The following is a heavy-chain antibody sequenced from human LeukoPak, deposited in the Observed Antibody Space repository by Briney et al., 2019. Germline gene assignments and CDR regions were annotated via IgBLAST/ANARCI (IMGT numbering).Heavy chain of an antibody. J-gene: IGHJ4*02. CDR1: AFTFSDYS. Sequence: GGSLRLSCAASAFTFSDYSMNWVRQAPGKGLEWVSYISGRSSTIYYADSVKGRFTISRDNAKNSMYLQMNSLRAEDTAVYYCTRDRIKSGSYYFDYWGQGTLVTVSS. CDR3: TRDRIKSGSYYFDY. D-gene: IGHD1-26*01. V-gene: IGHV3-48*01. CDR2: ISGRSSTI.